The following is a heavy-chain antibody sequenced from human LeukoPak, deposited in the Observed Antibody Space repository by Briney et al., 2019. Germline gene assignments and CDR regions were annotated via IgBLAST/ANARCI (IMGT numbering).Heavy chain of an antibody. CDR1: GGSISSGGYS. V-gene: IGHV4-30-2*01. D-gene: IGHD3-10*01. CDR2: IYHSGST. J-gene: IGHJ3*02. Sequence: PSETLSLTCAVSGGSISSGGYSWSWIRQPPGKGLEWIGYIYHSGSTYYNPSLKSRVTISVDRSKNQFSLKLSSVTAADTAVYYCARGKRVGFGELFAFDIWGQGTMVTVSS. CDR3: ARGKRVGFGELFAFDI.